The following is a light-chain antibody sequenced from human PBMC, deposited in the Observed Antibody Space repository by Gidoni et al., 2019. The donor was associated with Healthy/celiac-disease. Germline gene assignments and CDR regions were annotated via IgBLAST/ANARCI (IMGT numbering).Light chain of an antibody. CDR3: QPYDNLPRT. J-gene: IGKJ4*01. V-gene: IGKV1-33*01. CDR1: QDISNY. Sequence: DIQMTQSPSSLSASVGDRVTITCQASQDISNYLNWYQQKPGKAPKLLIYDASNLETGVPSRFSGSGSGTDFTFTISSLQPEDIATYYCQPYDNLPRTFGGRTKVEIK. CDR2: DAS.